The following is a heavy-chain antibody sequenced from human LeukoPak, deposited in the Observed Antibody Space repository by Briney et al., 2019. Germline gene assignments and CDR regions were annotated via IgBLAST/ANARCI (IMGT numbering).Heavy chain of an antibody. Sequence: GGSLRLPCAASGFTFSNHAMSWVRQTPGKGLQWVSVISGSGRTTEYADSVKGRFTISRDNSKNTLSLQMNSLRVEDTAIYYCAKNVVVKRYIDYWGQGTLVTVSS. CDR1: GFTFSNHA. CDR3: AKNVVVKRYIDY. V-gene: IGHV3-23*01. D-gene: IGHD2-15*01. CDR2: ISGSGRTT. J-gene: IGHJ4*02.